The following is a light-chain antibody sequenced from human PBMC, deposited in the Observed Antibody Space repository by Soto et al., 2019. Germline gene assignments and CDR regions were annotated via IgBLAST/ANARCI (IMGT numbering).Light chain of an antibody. V-gene: IGLV2-14*01. J-gene: IGLJ1*01. CDR1: SSDVGGYNY. Sequence: QSVLTQPASVSGSPGQSITISCTGTSSDVGGYNYVSWYQQHPGKAPKLMIHDVSNRPSGVSNRFSGSKSGNTASLTISGLQAEDEADYYCSSYTSSSTPCVFGTGTKLTVL. CDR3: SSYTSSSTPCV. CDR2: DVS.